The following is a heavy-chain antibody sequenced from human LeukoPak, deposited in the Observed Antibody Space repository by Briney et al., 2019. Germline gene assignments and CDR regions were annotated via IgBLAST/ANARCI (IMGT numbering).Heavy chain of an antibody. CDR3: ASYALEYSSSSGAFDI. CDR2: ISYDGSTK. CDR1: GFTFNYYT. J-gene: IGHJ3*02. Sequence: GGSLRLSCAAAGFTFNYYTMHWVRQAPGKGLEWVAVISYDGSTKYYADSVKGRFTISRDNSKNTLYLQMNSLRAEDTAVYYCASYALEYSSSSGAFDIWGQGTMVTVSS. D-gene: IGHD6-6*01. V-gene: IGHV3-30-3*01.